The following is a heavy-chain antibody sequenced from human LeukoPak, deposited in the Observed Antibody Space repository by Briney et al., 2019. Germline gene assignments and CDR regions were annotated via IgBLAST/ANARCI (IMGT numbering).Heavy chain of an antibody. D-gene: IGHD2-2*02. J-gene: IGHJ6*03. CDR3: ARDLGCSSTSCYSYYYYMDV. CDR2: IYYSGST. CDR1: GGSISSGGYY. Sequence: SQTLSLTCTVSGGSISSGGYYWSWIRQHPGKGLEWIGYIYYSGSTYYNPSLKSRVTISVDTSKNQFSLKLSSVTAADTAVYYCARDLGCSSTSCYSYYYYMDVWDKGTTVTVSS. V-gene: IGHV4-30-4*08.